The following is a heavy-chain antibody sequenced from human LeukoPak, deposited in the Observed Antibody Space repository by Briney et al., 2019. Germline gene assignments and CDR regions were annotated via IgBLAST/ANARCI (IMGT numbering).Heavy chain of an antibody. CDR3: ARGGEMATILVFFDY. J-gene: IGHJ4*02. CDR2: IIPIFGTA. CDR1: GGTFSSYA. V-gene: IGHV1-69*13. D-gene: IGHD5-24*01. Sequence: GASVTVSCKASGGTFSSYAISWVRQAPGQGLEWMGGIIPIFGTANYAQKFQGRVTITADGSTSTAYMELSSLRSEDTAVYYCARGGEMATILVFFDYWGQGTLVTVSS.